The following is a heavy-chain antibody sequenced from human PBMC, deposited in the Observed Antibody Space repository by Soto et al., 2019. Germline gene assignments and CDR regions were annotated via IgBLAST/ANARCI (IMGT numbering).Heavy chain of an antibody. Sequence: QVQLVQSGAEVKKPGSSVKVSCKASGGTFSSYAISGVRQAPGQGLEWMVGIIPIFGTANYAQKFQGRVKITANKSTSTANMELSSVRSGDTAVYYCARAAGGRLEELSLYGYYGMDVWGQGTTVTVSS. J-gene: IGHJ6*02. CDR3: ARAAGGRLEELSLYGYYGMDV. D-gene: IGHD3-16*02. CDR2: IIPIFGTA. V-gene: IGHV1-69*06. CDR1: GGTFSSYA.